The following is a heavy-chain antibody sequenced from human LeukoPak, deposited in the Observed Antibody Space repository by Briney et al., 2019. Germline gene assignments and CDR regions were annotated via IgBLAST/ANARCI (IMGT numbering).Heavy chain of an antibody. CDR1: GFTFGDYA. Sequence: GRSLRLSCTASGFTFGDYAMSWVRQAPGKGLEWVGFIRSKAYGGTTEYAASVKGRVTISRDDSKSIAYLQMNSLKTEDTAVYYCTRSITIFGETDAFDIWGQGTMVTVSS. D-gene: IGHD3-3*01. J-gene: IGHJ3*02. CDR3: TRSITIFGETDAFDI. CDR2: IRSKAYGGTT. V-gene: IGHV3-49*04.